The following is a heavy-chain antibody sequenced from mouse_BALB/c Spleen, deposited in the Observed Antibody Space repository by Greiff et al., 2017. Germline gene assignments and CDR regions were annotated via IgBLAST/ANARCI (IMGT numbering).Heavy chain of an antibody. Sequence: VQLQQSGAELAKPGASVKMSCKASGYTFTSYWMHWVKQRPGQGLEWIGYINPSTGYTEYNQKFKDKATLAADKSSSTAYMQLSSLTSEDSAVYYCARREGLITTATFYAMDYWGQGTSVTVSS. CDR3: ARREGLITTATFYAMDY. CDR1: GYTFTSYW. J-gene: IGHJ4*01. D-gene: IGHD1-2*01. V-gene: IGHV1-7*01. CDR2: INPSTGYT.